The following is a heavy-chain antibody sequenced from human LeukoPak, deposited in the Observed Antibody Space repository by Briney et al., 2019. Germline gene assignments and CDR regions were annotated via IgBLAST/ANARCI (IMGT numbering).Heavy chain of an antibody. V-gene: IGHV4-61*02. D-gene: IGHD3-3*01. CDR1: GGSINSVNYY. CDR2: IYTSGST. CDR3: ARGLRYYDFWSGYYSDAFDI. Sequence: SQTPSLTCTVSGGSINSVNYYWSWIRQPAGKGLEWIGRIYTSGSTNYNPSLKSRVTISVDASKNQFSLKLSSVTAADTAVYYCARGLRYYDFWSGYYSDAFDIWGQGTMVTVSS. J-gene: IGHJ3*02.